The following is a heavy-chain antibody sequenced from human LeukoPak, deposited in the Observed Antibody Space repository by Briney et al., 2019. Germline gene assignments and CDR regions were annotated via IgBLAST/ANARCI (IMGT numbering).Heavy chain of an antibody. CDR3: TRVPEVPEY. V-gene: IGHV1-18*01. J-gene: IGHJ4*02. CDR1: GYTFTNYA. Sequence: ASVKVSCKASGYTFTNYAMNWVRQAPGQGLEWMGWINSYNGKTNYSQKFQARISMTTDTSTSTAYMELRSLRYDDTAVYYCTRVPEVPEYWGQGTLVTVSS. D-gene: IGHD4/OR15-4a*01. CDR2: INSYNGKT.